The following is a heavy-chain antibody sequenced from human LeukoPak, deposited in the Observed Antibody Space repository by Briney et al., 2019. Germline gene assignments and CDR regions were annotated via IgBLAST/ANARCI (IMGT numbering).Heavy chain of an antibody. J-gene: IGHJ5*02. CDR2: IWYDGSNK. D-gene: IGHD2-15*01. CDR3: ARTAANQGARRNWFDP. Sequence: PGGSLRLSCAASGFTFSSYGMHWVRQAPGKGLEWVAVIWYDGSNKYYADSVKGRFTISRDNSKNTLYLQMNSLRAEDTAVYYCARTAANQGARRNWFDPWGQGTLVTVSS. V-gene: IGHV3-33*01. CDR1: GFTFSSYG.